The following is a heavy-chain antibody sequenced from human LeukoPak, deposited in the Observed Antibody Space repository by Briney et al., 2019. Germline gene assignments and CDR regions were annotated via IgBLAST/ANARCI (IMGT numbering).Heavy chain of an antibody. CDR1: GFTFSNYA. J-gene: IGHJ4*02. D-gene: IGHD3-22*01. CDR2: IYSGGST. Sequence: GGSLRLSCAASGFTFSNYAMRWVRQAPGKGLEWVSIIYSGGSTYYADSVKGRFTISRDNSKNTLYLQMNSLRAEDTAVYYCAKDVLMIAGPFDYWGQGTLVTVSS. V-gene: IGHV3-23*03. CDR3: AKDVLMIAGPFDY.